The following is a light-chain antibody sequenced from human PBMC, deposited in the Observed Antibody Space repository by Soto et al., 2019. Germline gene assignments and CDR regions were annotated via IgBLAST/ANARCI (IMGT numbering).Light chain of an antibody. J-gene: IGKJ4*01. CDR2: GVS. CDR3: QQSYSSPLLA. CDR1: QIIDSY. Sequence: DIHMTQSPSSLYASIGDRVTITCRASQIIDSYLNWYQQKGGKAPKLLIYGVSKLQSAVPPRFIGSGSGTEFTLTITGLQPEDFAAYYCQQSYSSPLLAFGGGTKVEIK. V-gene: IGKV1-39*01.